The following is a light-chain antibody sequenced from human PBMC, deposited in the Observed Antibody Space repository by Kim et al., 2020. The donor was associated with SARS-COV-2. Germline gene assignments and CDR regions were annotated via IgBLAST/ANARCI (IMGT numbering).Light chain of an antibody. CDR2: GAS. Sequence: EIVMTQSPATLSVSPGEGATLSCRASQSVTSNLAWYQQKPGQTPRLLIYGASIRATGFPARFSGTGSGTEFTLTISVLQSEDSAVYYCQQYHTWPLTFGGGTRVEI. CDR3: QQYHTWPLT. V-gene: IGKV3D-15*03. CDR1: QSVTSN. J-gene: IGKJ4*01.